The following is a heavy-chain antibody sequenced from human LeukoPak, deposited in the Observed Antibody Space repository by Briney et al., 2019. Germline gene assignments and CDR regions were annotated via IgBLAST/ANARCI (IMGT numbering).Heavy chain of an antibody. CDR1: GGSISSYY. Sequence: SETLSLTCTVSGGSISSYYWSWIRQPPGKGLEWIGYMCYTGSTNYNPSLKSRVTISVDMSKNQFSLKLSSVTAADTAVYYCASSTVVTSYYYYGMDVWGQGTTVTVSS. CDR3: ASSTVVTSYYYYGMDV. D-gene: IGHD4-23*01. V-gene: IGHV4-59*01. J-gene: IGHJ6*02. CDR2: MCYTGST.